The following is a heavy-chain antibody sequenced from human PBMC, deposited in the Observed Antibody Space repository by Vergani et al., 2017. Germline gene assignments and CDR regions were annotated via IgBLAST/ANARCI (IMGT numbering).Heavy chain of an antibody. J-gene: IGHJ4*02. CDR2: IQFDGSNQ. Sequence: QVQLVESGGGVVQRGGSLRLSCATFGFTLSNYDMQWIRQGPGKGLEFVAFIQFDGSNQYYADSVKGRFTLSRDFSKNTLNLQMNSLRTDDTATYYCAKHFRGWGIDYWGQGTQVIVSS. D-gene: IGHD3-16*01. CDR3: AKHFRGWGIDY. CDR1: GFTLSNYD. V-gene: IGHV3-30*02.